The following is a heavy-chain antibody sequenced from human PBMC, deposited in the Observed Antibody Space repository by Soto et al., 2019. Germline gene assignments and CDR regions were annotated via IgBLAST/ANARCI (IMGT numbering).Heavy chain of an antibody. CDR2: IAYDGINT. Sequence: LRLSCVASGFNFGTYAIHWVCQAPGKGLQWVALIAYDGINTYYADSVKGRFTISRDNSKNTLHLQMNSLRPEDTGVYFCARVTPGNNLYYFSGLDVWGQGTSVTVSS. CDR3: ARVTPGNNLYYFSGLDV. J-gene: IGHJ6*02. V-gene: IGHV3-30-3*01. CDR1: GFNFGTYA. D-gene: IGHD1-1*01.